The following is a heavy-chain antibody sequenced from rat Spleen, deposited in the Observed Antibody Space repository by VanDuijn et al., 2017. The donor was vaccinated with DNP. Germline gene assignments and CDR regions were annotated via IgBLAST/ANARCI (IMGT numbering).Heavy chain of an antibody. CDR2: INSAGST. V-gene: IGHV3-3*01. D-gene: IGHD1-11*01. Sequence: EVQIQESGPGLVKPSQSLSLTCSVTGYSITSTYRWNWIRKFPGNKLEWMGYINSAGSTNYNPSLKSRISITRDTSKNQFFLQVNSVTTEDTGTYYCARRSFDYWGQGVKVTVSS. J-gene: IGHJ2*01. CDR3: ARRSFDY. CDR1: GYSITSTYR.